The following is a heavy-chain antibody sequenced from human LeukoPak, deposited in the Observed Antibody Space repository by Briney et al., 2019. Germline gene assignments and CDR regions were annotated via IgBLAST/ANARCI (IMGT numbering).Heavy chain of an antibody. D-gene: IGHD3-3*01. CDR3: AKTLKDRYYNFWSGYYHYYYYMDV. J-gene: IGHJ6*03. CDR1: RFTFSSYW. CDR2: IKQDGSEK. Sequence: GGSLRLSCAASRFTFSSYWMSWVRQAPGKGVEWVAKIKQDGSEKYYVDSVKGRFTISRDNAKNSLYLQMNSLRAEDTAVYYCAKTLKDRYYNFWSGYYHYYYYMDVWGKGTTVTVSS. V-gene: IGHV3-7*01.